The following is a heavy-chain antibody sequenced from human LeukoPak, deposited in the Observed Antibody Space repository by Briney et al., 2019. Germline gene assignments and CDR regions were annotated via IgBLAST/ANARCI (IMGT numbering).Heavy chain of an antibody. CDR2: VSNSGSTK. CDR1: GFDFSDYY. Sequence: GGSLRLSCAAPGFDFSDYYMTWIRQAPGKGLEWVSHVSNSGSTKYYADSVKGRFTISRDNAKYSLYLQMHSLRAEDTAVYYCARTTEGLDPWGQGTLVTVSS. CDR3: ARTTEGLDP. V-gene: IGHV3-11*01. J-gene: IGHJ5*02. D-gene: IGHD1-1*01.